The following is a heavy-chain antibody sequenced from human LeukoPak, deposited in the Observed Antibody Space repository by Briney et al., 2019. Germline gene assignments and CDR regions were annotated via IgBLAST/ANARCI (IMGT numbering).Heavy chain of an antibody. Sequence: GGSLRLSCAASGFTFSSNSMNWVREAPGKGLEWVSSISSSSSYIYYADSVKGRFTISRDNAKNSLYLQMNSLRAEDAAVYYCARDMRIPYNWNDGTHFYYWGEGTLVTVSS. V-gene: IGHV3-21*01. J-gene: IGHJ4*02. D-gene: IGHD1-1*01. CDR3: ARDMRIPYNWNDGTHFYY. CDR1: GFTFSSNS. CDR2: ISSSSSYI.